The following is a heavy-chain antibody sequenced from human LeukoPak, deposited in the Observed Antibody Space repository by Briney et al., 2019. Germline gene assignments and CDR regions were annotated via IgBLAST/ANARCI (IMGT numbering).Heavy chain of an antibody. Sequence: GGSLRLSCAASGFTFSSYGMHWVRQAPGKGLEWVAFIRYDGSNKYYADSVKGRFTISRDSSKNTLYLQMNSLRAEDTAVYYCAKDIVGATKAFDIWGQGTMVTVSS. CDR1: GFTFSSYG. V-gene: IGHV3-30*02. CDR2: IRYDGSNK. CDR3: AKDIVGATKAFDI. D-gene: IGHD1-26*01. J-gene: IGHJ3*02.